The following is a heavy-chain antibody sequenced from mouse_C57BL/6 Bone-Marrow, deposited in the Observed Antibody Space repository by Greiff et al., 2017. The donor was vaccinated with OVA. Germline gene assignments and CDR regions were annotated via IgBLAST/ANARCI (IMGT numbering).Heavy chain of an antibody. CDR1: GYSITSGYY. CDR3: ARDPRRIFYFDY. J-gene: IGHJ2*01. Sequence: VQLQQSGPGLVKPSQSLSLTCSVTGYSITSGYYWNWIRQFPGNKLEWMGYISYDGSNNYNPSLKNRISITRDTSKNQFFLKLNSVTTEDTATYYCARDPRRIFYFDYWGQGTTLTVSS. CDR2: ISYDGSN. V-gene: IGHV3-6*01.